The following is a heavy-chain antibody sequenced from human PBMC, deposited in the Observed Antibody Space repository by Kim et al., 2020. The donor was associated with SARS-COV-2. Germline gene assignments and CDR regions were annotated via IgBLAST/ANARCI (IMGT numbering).Heavy chain of an antibody. CDR2: IYPGDSDT. J-gene: IGHJ3*02. D-gene: IGHD5-18*01. Sequence: GESLQISCKGSGYSFTSYWIGWVRQMPGKGLEWMGIIYPGDSDTRYSPSFQGQVTISADKSISTAYLQWSSLKASDTAMYYCARQCRPGYSYGPDAFDIWGQGTMVTVSS. CDR3: ARQCRPGYSYGPDAFDI. V-gene: IGHV5-51*01. CDR1: GYSFTSYW.